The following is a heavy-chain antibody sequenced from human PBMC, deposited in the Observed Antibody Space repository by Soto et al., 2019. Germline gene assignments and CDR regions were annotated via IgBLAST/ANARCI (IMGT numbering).Heavy chain of an antibody. V-gene: IGHV3-30-3*01. CDR1: GFTFSSYA. Sequence: GGSLRLSCAASGFTFSSYAMHWVRQAPGKGLEWVAVISYDGSNKYYADSVKGRFTISRDNSKNTLYLQMNSLRAEDTAVYYCARANLYVSFDYWGQGALVTVSS. D-gene: IGHD2-8*01. CDR2: ISYDGSNK. J-gene: IGHJ4*02. CDR3: ARANLYVSFDY.